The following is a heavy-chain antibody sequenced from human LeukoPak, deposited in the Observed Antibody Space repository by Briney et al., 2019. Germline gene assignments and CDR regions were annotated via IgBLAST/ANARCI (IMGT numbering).Heavy chain of an antibody. CDR2: ISASGGST. CDR1: GFTFSNYA. D-gene: IGHD2-2*01. V-gene: IGHV3-23*01. Sequence: GGSLRLSCAASGFTFSNYAMSWVRQAPEKGLEWVSAISASGGSTYYADSVKGRFTISTDNSKNTLYLQMNSLRAEDTAVYYCAKEERSQLFDYWGQGTLVTVSS. CDR3: AKEERSQLFDY. J-gene: IGHJ4*02.